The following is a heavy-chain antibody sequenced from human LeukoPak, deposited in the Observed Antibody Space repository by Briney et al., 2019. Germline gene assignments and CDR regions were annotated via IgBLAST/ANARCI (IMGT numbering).Heavy chain of an antibody. CDR3: ARVDDPYSSGPYYFDY. D-gene: IGHD6-19*01. J-gene: IGHJ4*02. CDR2: IYYSGST. V-gene: IGHV4-59*01. CDR1: GGSLSSYY. Sequence: SETLSLTCTVSGGSLSSYYWSWIRQPPGKGLEWSGYIYYSGSTNYNPSLKSRVTISVDTSKNQFSLKLSSVTAADTAVYYCARVDDPYSSGPYYFDYWGQGTLVTVSS.